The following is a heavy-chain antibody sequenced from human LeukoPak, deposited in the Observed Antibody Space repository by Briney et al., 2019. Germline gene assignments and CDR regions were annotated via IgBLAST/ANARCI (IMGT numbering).Heavy chain of an antibody. J-gene: IGHJ4*02. CDR1: GFSFSTSW. V-gene: IGHV3-7*01. Sequence: GESLRLSCVASGFSFSTSWMTWVRQAPGKGLGWVADMNQGASQTYYGDSVKGQFTIYRDDAKNSLFLQMKSLRAEYTAIYYCGRDPHWGEIDYWGQGALVSVSS. CDR3: GRDPHWGEIDY. CDR2: MNQGASQT. D-gene: IGHD7-27*01.